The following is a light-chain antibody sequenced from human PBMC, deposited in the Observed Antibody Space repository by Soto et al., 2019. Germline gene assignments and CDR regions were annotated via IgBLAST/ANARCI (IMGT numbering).Light chain of an antibody. CDR2: GAS. V-gene: IGKV3-20*01. J-gene: IGKJ1*01. CDR1: QSVSSSF. CDR3: QQYDSSPWT. Sequence: EIVLTQSPGTLSLSPGERATLSCRASQSVSSSFLAWYQQKPGQAPRLLIYGASSRATGIPDRFSGCWSGTDFTLTISRLEPEDFAVYYCQQYDSSPWTFGQGTKVEIK.